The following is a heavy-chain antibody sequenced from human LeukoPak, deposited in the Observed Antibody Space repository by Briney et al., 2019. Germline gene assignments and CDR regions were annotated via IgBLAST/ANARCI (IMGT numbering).Heavy chain of an antibody. CDR1: GYSFTSYW. V-gene: IGHV5-51*01. CDR3: GRFGLAGHSYGSDD. Sequence: GDPLKISCKASGYSFTSYWICWVRQMTGKGLEWMGIIYPGDSDTSYRPSFQGHVTISADTSISTAYLRWSSLKASDTAMYYCGRFGLAGHSYGSDDWGQGTLVTVS. J-gene: IGHJ4*02. D-gene: IGHD5-18*01. CDR2: IYPGDSDT.